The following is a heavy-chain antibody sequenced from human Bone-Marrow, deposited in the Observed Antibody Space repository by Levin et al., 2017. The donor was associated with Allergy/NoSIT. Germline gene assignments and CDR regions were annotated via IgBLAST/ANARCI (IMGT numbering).Heavy chain of an antibody. CDR3: TTWFLVVAPAIPYYYYGMDV. V-gene: IGHV3-15*01. J-gene: IGHJ6*02. CDR2: IKSKTDGGTT. CDR1: GFTFSNVW. Sequence: PGGSLRLSCAASGFTFSNVWMSWVRQAPGKGLEWVGRIKSKTDGGTTDYAALVKGGFTISRDDSKNTLYLQMNSLTPEDTALYYCTTWFLVVAPAIPYYYYGMDVWGQGTTVTVSS. D-gene: IGHD2-21*02.